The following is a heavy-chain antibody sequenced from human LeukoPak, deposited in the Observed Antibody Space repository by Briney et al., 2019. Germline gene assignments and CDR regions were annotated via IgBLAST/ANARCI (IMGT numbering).Heavy chain of an antibody. J-gene: IGHJ4*01. CDR2: IWYDGSNK. Sequence: PGGSLRLSCAASGFTFSSYGMHWVRQAPGKGLEWVAVIWYDGSNKYHADSVKSRFTISRDNSKNTLYLQMNSLRGEDSAVYYCARDRGYSTFDYWGQGTQVTVSS. CDR3: ARDRGYSTFDY. CDR1: GFTFSSYG. D-gene: IGHD3-10*01. V-gene: IGHV3-33*01.